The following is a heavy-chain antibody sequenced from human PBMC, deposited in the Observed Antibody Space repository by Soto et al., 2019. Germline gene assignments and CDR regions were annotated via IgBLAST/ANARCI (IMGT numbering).Heavy chain of an antibody. V-gene: IGHV4-39*01. J-gene: IGHJ5*02. CDR1: GGSISSSSYY. CDR2: IYYSGST. Sequence: SETLSLTCTVSGGSISSSSYYWGWIRQPPGKGLEWIGSIYYSGSTYYNPSLKSRVTISVDTSKNQFSLKLSSVTAADTAVYYCARRDYGDYWFDPWGQGTLVTVSS. CDR3: ARRDYGDYWFDP. D-gene: IGHD4-17*01.